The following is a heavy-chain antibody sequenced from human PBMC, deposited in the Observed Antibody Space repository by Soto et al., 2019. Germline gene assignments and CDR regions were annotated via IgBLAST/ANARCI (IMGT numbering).Heavy chain of an antibody. CDR1: GHRFTTYW. Sequence: GESRKISCKTSGHRFTTYWISWVRQMPGKGLEYMGKINPTDSETNYSPAFEGHVTFSVDRSTSTAYLRWNSLKASDTAMYYCASPTMTSTSFYYAMDVWGQGTTVTVS. CDR3: ASPTMTSTSFYYAMDV. D-gene: IGHD4-17*01. CDR2: INPTDSET. V-gene: IGHV5-10-1*01. J-gene: IGHJ6*02.